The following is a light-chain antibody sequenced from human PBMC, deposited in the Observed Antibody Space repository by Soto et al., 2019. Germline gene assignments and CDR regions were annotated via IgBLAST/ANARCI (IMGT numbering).Light chain of an antibody. V-gene: IGKV3-20*01. J-gene: IGKJ1*01. Sequence: EIVLTQSPGTLSLSPGESATLSCRASQSVSSSYLAWYQQKPGQAPRLLIYGASSRATGIHDRFSGSGSGTDFTLTISRLEPEDFAVYYCQKYGSSPWKFGQGTKVEIK. CDR3: QKYGSSPWK. CDR1: QSVSSSY. CDR2: GAS.